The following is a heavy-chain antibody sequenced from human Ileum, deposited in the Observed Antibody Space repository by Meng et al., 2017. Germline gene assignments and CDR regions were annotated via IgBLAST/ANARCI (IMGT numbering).Heavy chain of an antibody. CDR1: GDSLCTNSAT. CDR2: TYYRSKWYN. J-gene: IGHJ4*02. D-gene: IGHD6-25*01. V-gene: IGHV6-1*01. Sequence: QVHMQHAVPGVVKPSQTLSLTCSISGDSLCTNSATCNWVRQSPSRGFEWMGRTYYRSKWYNDYALSVNSRITVNPDTSKNQISLQLNSVTPDDTAVYYCAREAHLAAFGHWGQGTLVTVSS. CDR3: AREAHLAAFGH.